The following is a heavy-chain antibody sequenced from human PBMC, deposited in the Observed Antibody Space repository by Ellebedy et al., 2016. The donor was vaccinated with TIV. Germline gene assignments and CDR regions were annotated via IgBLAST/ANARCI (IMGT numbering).Heavy chain of an antibody. Sequence: ASVKVSCKASGYTFTGYYIYWLRQAPGQGLEWMGWIHPNSGGINLERKFQGRVTMTRDSSISTAYMELSSLTSDGTAVYFCARDKLATSTEYYYNWLDPWGQGTLVTVSS. CDR2: IHPNSGGI. D-gene: IGHD3-10*01. CDR1: GYTFTGYY. CDR3: ARDKLATSTEYYYNWLDP. J-gene: IGHJ5*01. V-gene: IGHV1-2*02.